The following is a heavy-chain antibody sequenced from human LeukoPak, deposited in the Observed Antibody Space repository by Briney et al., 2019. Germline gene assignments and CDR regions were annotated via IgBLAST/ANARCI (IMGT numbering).Heavy chain of an antibody. J-gene: IGHJ4*02. D-gene: IGHD3-22*01. CDR1: GFTFSGYA. CDR3: ARGLPPMIKSPFDY. V-gene: IGHV3-30*02. CDR2: IWYDGSTK. Sequence: GGSLRLSCAASGFTFSGYAMHWVRQAPGKGLEWVAVIWYDGSTKYYGYSVKGRFTISRDNSQNTLFLQMNSLRDEDTAVYYCARGLPPMIKSPFDYWGQGTLVTVSS.